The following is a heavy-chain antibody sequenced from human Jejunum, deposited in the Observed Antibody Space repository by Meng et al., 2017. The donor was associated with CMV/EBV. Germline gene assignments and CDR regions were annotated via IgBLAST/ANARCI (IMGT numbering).Heavy chain of an antibody. CDR2: TYYRSKWYT. V-gene: IGHV6-1*01. CDR3: VRDLTGAYYFDY. D-gene: IGHD7-27*01. CDR1: DSFSSSSAT. Sequence: DSFSSSSATWNWIRQSPSRGLEWLGRTYYRSKWYTEYAVSVKSRITLNPDTSRNQFSLQLNSVAPEDTAVYYCVRDLTGAYYFDYWGQGTLVTVSS. J-gene: IGHJ4*02.